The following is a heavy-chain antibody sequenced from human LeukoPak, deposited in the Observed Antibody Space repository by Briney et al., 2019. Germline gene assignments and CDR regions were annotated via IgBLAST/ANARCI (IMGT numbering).Heavy chain of an antibody. Sequence: ASVTVSCTASGYTFTVYYMHWMRQSPGQGPEWMGWINLSTGGTNYAQKFQGRVTMTRDTSISTAYMELRRLRYDDTAVYYCASWAGGDEPVASFDYWGQGTLVTVSS. D-gene: IGHD3-10*01. CDR3: ASWAGGDEPVASFDY. J-gene: IGHJ4*02. V-gene: IGHV1-2*02. CDR1: GYTFTVYY. CDR2: INLSTGGT.